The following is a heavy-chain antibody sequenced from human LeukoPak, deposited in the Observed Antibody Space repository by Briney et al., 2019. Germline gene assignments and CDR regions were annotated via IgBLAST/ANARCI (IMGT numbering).Heavy chain of an antibody. D-gene: IGHD1-26*01. CDR2: INHSGST. J-gene: IGHJ4*02. Sequence: SETLSLTCAVYGGSFSGYYWSWIRQPPGKGLGWIGEINHSGSTNYNPSLKSRVTISVDTSKNQFSLKLSSVTAADTAVYYCARAALVGATMWSIDYWGQGTLVTVSS. CDR3: ARAALVGATMWSIDY. CDR1: GGSFSGYY. V-gene: IGHV4-34*01.